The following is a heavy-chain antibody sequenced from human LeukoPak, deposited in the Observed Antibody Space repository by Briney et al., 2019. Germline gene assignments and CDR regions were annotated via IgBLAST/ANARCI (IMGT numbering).Heavy chain of an antibody. CDR2: MNPNSGNT. CDR1: GYTFTSYD. V-gene: IGHV1-8*01. D-gene: IGHD2-21*01. J-gene: IGHJ6*03. CDR3: ARGGNHCGGDCMDV. Sequence: ASVKVSCKASGYTFTSYDINWVRQATGQGLEWMGWMNPNSGNTGYAQKFQGRVTMTRDTSTSTVYMELSSLRSEDTAVYYCARGGNHCGGDCMDVWGKGTTVTVSS.